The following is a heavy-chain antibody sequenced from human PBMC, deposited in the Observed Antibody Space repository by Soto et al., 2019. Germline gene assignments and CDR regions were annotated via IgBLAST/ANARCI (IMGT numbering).Heavy chain of an antibody. D-gene: IGHD3-16*01. CDR1: GFTFDDYA. V-gene: IGHV3-9*01. J-gene: IGHJ6*02. Sequence: EVQLVESGGGLVQPGRSLRLSCAASGFTFDDYAMHWVRQAPGKGLEWVSGINWNSGSIGYADSVKGRFTISRDNAKNCLYLQMNSLRTEDTALYYCAKEKGFGGVRKGMDVWGQGTTVTVSS. CDR2: INWNSGSI. CDR3: AKEKGFGGVRKGMDV.